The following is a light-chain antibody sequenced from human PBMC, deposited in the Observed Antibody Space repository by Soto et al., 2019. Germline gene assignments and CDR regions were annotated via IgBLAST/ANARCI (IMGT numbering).Light chain of an antibody. CDR3: QQYNDWPRT. J-gene: IGKJ1*01. Sequence: EIVLTQSPATLSFSAGERASLSFRASQSVSSYLAWYQQKPGQAPRLLIYGASTRATGIPARFSGSGSGTEFTLTISSLQSEDFAVYYCQQYNDWPRTFGQGTKVDI. CDR2: GAS. CDR1: QSVSSY. V-gene: IGKV3-15*01.